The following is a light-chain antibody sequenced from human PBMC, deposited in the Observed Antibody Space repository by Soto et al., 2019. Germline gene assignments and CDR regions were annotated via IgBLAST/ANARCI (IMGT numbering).Light chain of an antibody. CDR1: NIGSKS. Sequence: SYELTQPPSVSVAPGQTARIICGGNNIGSKSVHWYQQKAGQAPEVVVFHDSDRPSGIPDRFSGSKFGTTATLTISRVEAGDEAEYYCQVWDRSSDVIFGGGTKLTVL. V-gene: IGLV3-21*02. CDR2: HDS. J-gene: IGLJ2*01. CDR3: QVWDRSSDVI.